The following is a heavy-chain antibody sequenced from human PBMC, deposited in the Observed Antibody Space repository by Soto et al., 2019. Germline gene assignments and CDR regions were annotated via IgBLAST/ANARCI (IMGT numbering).Heavy chain of an antibody. V-gene: IGHV5-10-1*01. J-gene: IGHJ4*02. D-gene: IGHD4-17*01. CDR1: GYSFSSYW. Sequence: GESLKISCQGSGYSFSSYWISWVHQMPGKGLEWMGRIDPSDSYTNYSPSFEGHVTISADKSIDTAYLQWSSLGASDTAMYYCARHPSRDTVTTEWGQGTLVTVSS. CDR2: IDPSDSYT. CDR3: ARHPSRDTVTTE.